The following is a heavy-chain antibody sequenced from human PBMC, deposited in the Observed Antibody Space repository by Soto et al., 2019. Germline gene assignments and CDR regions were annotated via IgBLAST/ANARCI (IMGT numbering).Heavy chain of an antibody. J-gene: IGHJ4*02. Sequence: PGGSLRLSCAVSGFTFSSYAMSWVRQAPGKGLEWVSGISGSGGSTYSADSVKGRFTISRDNSRNTLFLQMKSLRPEDTAVYYCAKDRKSGSGWYWDYWGQGT. CDR3: AKDRKSGSGWYWDY. CDR1: GFTFSSYA. CDR2: ISGSGGST. D-gene: IGHD6-19*01. V-gene: IGHV3-23*01.